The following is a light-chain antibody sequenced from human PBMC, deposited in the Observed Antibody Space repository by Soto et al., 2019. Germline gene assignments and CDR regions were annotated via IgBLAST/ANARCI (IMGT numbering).Light chain of an antibody. Sequence: EIVLTQSPATLSLSPGERATLSCRASQNLSGNLALAWYQQKPGQAPRLLIYDTSNRATGIPARFSGSGSGTDFTLTISSLEPEDFAVYYCQQRSNWPPNTFGGGTKVDIK. CDR2: DTS. V-gene: IGKV3-11*01. CDR3: QQRSNWPPNT. J-gene: IGKJ4*01. CDR1: QNLSGN.